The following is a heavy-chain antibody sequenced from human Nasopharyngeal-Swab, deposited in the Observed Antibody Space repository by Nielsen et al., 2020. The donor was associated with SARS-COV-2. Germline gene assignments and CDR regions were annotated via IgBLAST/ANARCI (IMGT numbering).Heavy chain of an antibody. J-gene: IGHJ5*02. CDR2: INHSGST. D-gene: IGHD3-9*01. V-gene: IGHV4-34*01. Sequence: SETLSLTCAVYGGSFSGYYWSWIRQPPGKGLEWIGEINHSGSTNYNPSLKSRVTISVDTSKNQFCLKLSAVTAADPAVYYCARGPGYYDILTGYFRFDPWGQGTLVTVSS. CDR1: GGSFSGYY. CDR3: ARGPGYYDILTGYFRFDP.